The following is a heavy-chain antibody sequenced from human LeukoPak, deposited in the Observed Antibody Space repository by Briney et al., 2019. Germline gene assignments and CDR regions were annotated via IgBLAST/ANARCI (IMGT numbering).Heavy chain of an antibody. CDR1: GYTFTGYY. V-gene: IGHV1-2*06. J-gene: IGHJ4*02. CDR3: ARGSSYYYDSSGYYNFDY. D-gene: IGHD3-22*01. CDR2: INPNSGGT. Sequence: ASVKVSCKASGYTFTGYYMRWVRQAPGQGLEWMGRINPNSGGTNYAQKFQGRVTMTRDTSISTAYMELSRLRSDDTAVYCCARGSSYYYDSSGYYNFDYWGQGTLVTVSS.